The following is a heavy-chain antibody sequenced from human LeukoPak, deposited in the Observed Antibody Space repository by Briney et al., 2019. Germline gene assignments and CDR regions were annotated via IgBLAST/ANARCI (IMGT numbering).Heavy chain of an antibody. Sequence: SVKVSCKASGGTFSSYAISWVRQAPGQGLEWMGRIIPILGIANYAQKFQGRVTITTDESTSTAYMELSSLRFEDTAVYYCASFTRIAARLYSAFDIWGQGTMVTVSS. CDR1: GGTFSSYA. CDR3: ASFTRIAARLYSAFDI. D-gene: IGHD6-6*01. J-gene: IGHJ3*02. CDR2: IIPILGIA. V-gene: IGHV1-69*04.